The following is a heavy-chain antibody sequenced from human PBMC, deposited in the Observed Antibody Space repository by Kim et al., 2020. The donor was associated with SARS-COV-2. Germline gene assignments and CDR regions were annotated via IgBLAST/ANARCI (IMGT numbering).Heavy chain of an antibody. CDR3: ARDFDY. J-gene: IGHJ4*02. CDR2: QDGSET. V-gene: IGHV3-7*03. Sequence: QDGSETYYLGSVKGRFTISRDNTKRSVYLQMNSLRAEDTAVYYCARDFDYWGQGTLVTVSS.